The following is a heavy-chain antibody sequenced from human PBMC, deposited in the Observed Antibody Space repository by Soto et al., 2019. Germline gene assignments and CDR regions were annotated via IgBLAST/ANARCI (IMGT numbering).Heavy chain of an antibody. J-gene: IGHJ6*02. D-gene: IGHD5-12*01. CDR2: INGDGSST. CDR1: GFAFDSHW. V-gene: IGHV3-74*01. Sequence: PGGSLRLSCAAAGFAFDSHWMHWVRQAPGKGLVWVSRINGDGSSTFYADSVKGQFTISRDNARNTVYLQMNSLRAEDTAVYYCARGIQWRYGMDVWGQGTTVTVSS. CDR3: ARGIQWRYGMDV.